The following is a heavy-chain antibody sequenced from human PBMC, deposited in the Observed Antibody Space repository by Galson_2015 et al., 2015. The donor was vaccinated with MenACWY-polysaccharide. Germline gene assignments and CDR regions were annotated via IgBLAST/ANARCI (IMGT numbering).Heavy chain of an antibody. CDR3: VRLLGGVSFDS. Sequence: PALVKPTQTLSLTCTFSGFSVPATGVGVGRIRQPPGKAPEWLAHIYWDGDKRFSPSLGARLTIIKDTSRDQVVLTMTDMDPVDTATYYCVRLLGGVSFDSWGQGTL. D-gene: IGHD1-26*01. J-gene: IGHJ4*02. CDR2: IYWDGDK. V-gene: IGHV2-5*02. CDR1: GFSVPATGVG.